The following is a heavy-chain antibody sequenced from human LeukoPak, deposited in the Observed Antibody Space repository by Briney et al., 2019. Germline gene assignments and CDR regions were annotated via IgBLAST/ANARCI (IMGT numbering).Heavy chain of an antibody. CDR3: AREPPYYYDSSGYYSLDY. J-gene: IGHJ4*02. Sequence: GGSLRLSCAASGFTFSSYWVSWVRQAPGKGLEWVANIKQDGSEKYYVDSVKGRFTISRDNAKNSLYLQMNSLRAEDTAVYYCAREPPYYYDSSGYYSLDYWGQGTLVTVSS. CDR2: IKQDGSEK. D-gene: IGHD3-22*01. V-gene: IGHV3-7*01. CDR1: GFTFSSYW.